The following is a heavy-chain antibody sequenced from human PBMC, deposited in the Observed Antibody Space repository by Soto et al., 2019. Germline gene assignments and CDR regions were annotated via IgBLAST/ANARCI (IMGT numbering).Heavy chain of an antibody. J-gene: IGHJ4*02. CDR1: GGSISSSSYY. CDR3: ARLFIVVVPAASAIPDY. Sequence: SETLSLTCTVSGGSISSSSYYWGRIRQPPGKGLEWIGSIYYSGSTYYNPSLKSRVTISVDTSKNQFSLKLSSVTAADTAVYYCARLFIVVVPAASAIPDYWGQGTLVTVSS. CDR2: IYYSGST. V-gene: IGHV4-39*01. D-gene: IGHD2-2*01.